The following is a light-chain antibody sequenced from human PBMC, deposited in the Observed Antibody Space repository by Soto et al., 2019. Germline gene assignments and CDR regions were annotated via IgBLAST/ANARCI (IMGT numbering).Light chain of an antibody. Sequence: AIRMTQSPSSLSASTGDRVTITCRASQGISSYLAWYQQKPGKAPKLLIYAASTLQSGVPSRFSGSGSGTDSTLTISCLQSEDFATYYWQQYYSYPRTFGQGTKVEIK. CDR2: AAS. J-gene: IGKJ1*01. CDR1: QGISSY. CDR3: QQYYSYPRT. V-gene: IGKV1-8*01.